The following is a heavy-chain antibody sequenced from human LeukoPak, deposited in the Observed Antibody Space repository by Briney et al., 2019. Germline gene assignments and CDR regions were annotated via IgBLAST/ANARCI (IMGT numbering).Heavy chain of an antibody. Sequence: PGGSLRLSCAASGFTFSSYSMNWVRQAPGEGLEWVSSISSSSSYIYYADSVKGRFTISRDNAKNSLYLQMNSLRAEDTAVYYCARGGSDYYDSSGYYDRYYFDYWGQGTLVTVSS. CDR2: ISSSSSYI. J-gene: IGHJ4*02. CDR1: GFTFSSYS. D-gene: IGHD3-22*01. V-gene: IGHV3-21*01. CDR3: ARGGSDYYDSSGYYDRYYFDY.